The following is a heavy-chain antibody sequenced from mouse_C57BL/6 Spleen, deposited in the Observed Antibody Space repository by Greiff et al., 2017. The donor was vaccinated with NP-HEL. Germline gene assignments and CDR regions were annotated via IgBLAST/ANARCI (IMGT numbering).Heavy chain of an antibody. D-gene: IGHD1-1*01. CDR3: ARRGTVVDY. Sequence: VQLQQPGAELVMPGASVKLSCKASGYTFTSYWMHWVKQRPGQGLEWIGEIDPSDSYTNYNQKFKGKSTLTVDKSSSTAYMQLSSLTSEDSAVYYCARRGTVVDYWGQGTSVTVSS. J-gene: IGHJ4*01. CDR1: GYTFTSYW. V-gene: IGHV1-69*01. CDR2: IDPSDSYT.